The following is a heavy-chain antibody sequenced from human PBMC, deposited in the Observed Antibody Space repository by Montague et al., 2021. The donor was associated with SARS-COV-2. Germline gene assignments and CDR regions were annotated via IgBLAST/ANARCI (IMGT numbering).Heavy chain of an antibody. V-gene: IGHV4-39*02. CDR2: IYYSGST. D-gene: IGHD6-13*01. CDR1: GYSITSSSYY. CDR3: ARDLRITTPGNY. Sequence: SETLSLTCTVSGYSITSSSYYWGWIRQPPGKGLEWIGSIYYSGSTXYNPSLKSRVTISVDTTKNQFSLKMGSVTAADTAVYYCARDLRITTPGNYWGQGILVTVSS. J-gene: IGHJ4*02.